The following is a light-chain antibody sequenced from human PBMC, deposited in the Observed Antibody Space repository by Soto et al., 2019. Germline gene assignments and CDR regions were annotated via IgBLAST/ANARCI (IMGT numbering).Light chain of an antibody. J-gene: IGLJ1*01. CDR2: EVS. V-gene: IGLV2-14*01. Sequence: QSALTQPASVSGSPGQSITISCTGTSSDIGTYNYVSWYQQHPGKAPKLMLYEVSNRPSGVSNRFFGSKSGNKASLTISGLHPEDGADYFCNSYTSSSKNYVFGPGIKLTVL. CDR3: NSYTSSSKNYV. CDR1: SSDIGTYNY.